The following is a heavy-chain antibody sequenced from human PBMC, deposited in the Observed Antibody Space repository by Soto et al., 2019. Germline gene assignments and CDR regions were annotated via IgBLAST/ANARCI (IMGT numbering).Heavy chain of an antibody. Sequence: QVQLQESGPGLVEPSGTLSLTCAVSSGSISSSNWWSWVRQPPGKGLAWIGEIHHSGGTNYNTYLKSSVTASVDKSQLQCSLQLRFVTAADTAVYYCTRIDVPDLRGWSPRYYCSYYMEVWGKGTTVSVSS. CDR3: TRIDVPDLRGWSPRYYCSYYMEV. D-gene: IGHD2-15*01. V-gene: IGHV4-4*02. J-gene: IGHJ6*03. CDR1: SGSISSSNW. CDR2: IHHSGGT.